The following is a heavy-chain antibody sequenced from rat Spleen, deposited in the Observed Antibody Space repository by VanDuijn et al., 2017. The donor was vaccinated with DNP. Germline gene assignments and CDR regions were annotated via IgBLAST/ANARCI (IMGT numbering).Heavy chain of an antibody. Sequence: EVQLQESGPGLVKPSQSLSLTCSVTAYSITSHYWGWIRRFPGNKMEWVGHISYSGSTSYNPSLKSRISITRDTTKNQFFLHLNSVTTEHTATYYGARGSDYFDYRGQGVMVTVPS. J-gene: IGHJ2*01. CDR3: ARGSDYFDY. CDR1: AYSITSHY. CDR2: ISYSGST. V-gene: IGHV3-1*01.